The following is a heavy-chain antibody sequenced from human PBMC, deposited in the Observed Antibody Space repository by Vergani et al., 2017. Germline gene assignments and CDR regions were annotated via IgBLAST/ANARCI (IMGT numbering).Heavy chain of an antibody. CDR3: AREGWLQACDY. V-gene: IGHV4-39*07. CDR2: IYYSGST. CDR1: GGSISSSSYY. D-gene: IGHD5-24*01. Sequence: QLQLQESGPGLVKPSETLSLTCTVSGGSISSSSYYWGWIRQPPGKGLEWIGCIYYSGSTYYNPSLKSRVTISVDTSKNQFSLKLSSVTAADTAVYYCAREGWLQACDYGGQGSLVTVSS. J-gene: IGHJ4*02.